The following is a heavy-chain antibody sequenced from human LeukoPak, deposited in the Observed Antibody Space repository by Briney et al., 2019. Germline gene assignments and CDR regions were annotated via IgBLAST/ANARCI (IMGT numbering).Heavy chain of an antibody. J-gene: IGHJ4*02. D-gene: IGHD2-2*01. CDR3: AKSKNQLLLGPFGY. CDR2: MNPNSGNT. CDR1: GYTFTSYD. Sequence: GASVKVSCKASGYTFTSYDINWVRQATGQGLEWMGRMNPNSGNTGYAQKFQGRVTMTRNTSISTAYMELSSLRSEDTAVYYCAKSKNQLLLGPFGYWGQGTLVTVSS. V-gene: IGHV1-8*01.